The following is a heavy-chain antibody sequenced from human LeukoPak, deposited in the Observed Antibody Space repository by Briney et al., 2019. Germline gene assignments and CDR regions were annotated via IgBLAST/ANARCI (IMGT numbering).Heavy chain of an antibody. J-gene: IGHJ6*03. CDR3: ARAVQRYSYGLTNYYYYYMDV. V-gene: IGHV4-34*01. Sequence: PSETLSLTCAVYGGSFSGYYWSWIRQPPGKGLEWIGEINHSVSTNYNPSLKSRVTISVDTSKNQFSLKLSSVPAADTAVYYCARAVQRYSYGLTNYYYYYMDVWGKGTTVTVSS. CDR1: GGSFSGYY. D-gene: IGHD5-18*01. CDR2: INHSVST.